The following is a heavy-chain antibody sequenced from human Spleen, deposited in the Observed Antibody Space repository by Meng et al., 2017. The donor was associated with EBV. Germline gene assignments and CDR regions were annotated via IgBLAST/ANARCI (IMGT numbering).Heavy chain of an antibody. V-gene: IGHV4-34*01. CDR1: GAPCSGCC. CDR3: ARVQYDNIWGNYRYLDS. D-gene: IGHD3-16*02. CDR2: INVSAST. J-gene: IGHJ5*02. Sequence: VVPQTCGEGLLDPAGSLALAWASSGAPCSGCCRGWTRQVHGKGPEGAGEINVSASTHHSPDLGSRVTLSVVTSTTPVSLKLRSVSAADTGVYYCARVQYDNIWGNYRYLDSWSQGSLVTVSS.